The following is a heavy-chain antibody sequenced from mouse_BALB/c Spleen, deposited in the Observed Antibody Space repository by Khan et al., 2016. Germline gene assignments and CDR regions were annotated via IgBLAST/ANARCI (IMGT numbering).Heavy chain of an antibody. CDR2: IYPGDGDT. Sequence: QVQLKQSGAELARPGASVKLSCKASGYTFTSYWMQWVKQRPGQGLEWIGAIYPGDGDTRYTQKFKGKATLTVDKSSSTAYMQLSSLASEDSAVYYCARGGDGYYA. V-gene: IGHV1-87*01. J-gene: IGHJ4*01. D-gene: IGHD2-3*01. CDR1: GYTFTSYW. CDR3: ARGGDGYYA.